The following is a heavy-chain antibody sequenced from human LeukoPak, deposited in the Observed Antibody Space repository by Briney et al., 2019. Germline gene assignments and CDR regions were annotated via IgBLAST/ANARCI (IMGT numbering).Heavy chain of an antibody. V-gene: IGHV3-23*01. J-gene: IGHJ3*02. CDR3: AKDAKLGMATMYSFDT. CDR1: GFTFSTYA. Sequence: KPGGSLRVSCAASGFTFSTYAMSWVRQAPGKGLEWVSGISGSGGSTYYADSEKGRFTISRDNSKSSLYLQMNSLRAEDTAVYYCAKDAKLGMATMYSFDTWGQGTMVTVSS. D-gene: IGHD5-24*01. CDR2: ISGSGGST.